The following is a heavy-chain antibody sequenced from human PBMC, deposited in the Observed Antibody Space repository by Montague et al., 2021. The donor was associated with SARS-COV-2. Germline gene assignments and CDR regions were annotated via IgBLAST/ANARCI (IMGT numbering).Heavy chain of an antibody. CDR3: ARAQNICFIANCPNYFDL. CDR2: VHYTGST. Sequence: SETLSLTCAVSGGSIRSYYWSWIRQSPGKGLEWIGYVHYTGSTKYNPSLKTRVTLSLDTPKNHFSLRLNSVTAADTAVYYCARAQNICFIANCPNYFDLWGLGALVSVSS. D-gene: IGHD1-1*01. CDR1: GGSIRSYY. V-gene: IGHV4-59*01. J-gene: IGHJ4*02.